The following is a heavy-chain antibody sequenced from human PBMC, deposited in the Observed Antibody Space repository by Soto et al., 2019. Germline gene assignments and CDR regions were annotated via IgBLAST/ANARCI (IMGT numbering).Heavy chain of an antibody. D-gene: IGHD6-19*01. CDR1: GFTFSSYA. CDR2: ISGSGGST. Sequence: EVQLLESGGGLVQHGGSLRLSCAASGFTFSSYAMSWVRQAPGKGLEWVSAISGSGGSTYYADSVKGRFTISRDNSKNTLYLQMNSLRAEDTAGYDCARRSSGWYFDYWGQGTLVTVSS. CDR3: ARRSSGWYFDY. V-gene: IGHV3-23*01. J-gene: IGHJ4*02.